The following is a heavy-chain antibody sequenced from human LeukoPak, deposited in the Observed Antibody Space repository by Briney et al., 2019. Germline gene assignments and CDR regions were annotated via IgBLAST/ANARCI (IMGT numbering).Heavy chain of an antibody. Sequence: GGSLRLSCAASGFTFNTYWMHWVRQAPGKGLVWVARVNREGTTTAYADSVKGRFIISRDNSKNTLYLQMNNLRAEDAAVYYCPRDSDWILFDYWGQGTPVTVSS. J-gene: IGHJ4*02. CDR1: GFTFNTYW. V-gene: IGHV3-74*03. CDR3: PRDSDWILFDY. D-gene: IGHD2-2*03. CDR2: VNREGTTT.